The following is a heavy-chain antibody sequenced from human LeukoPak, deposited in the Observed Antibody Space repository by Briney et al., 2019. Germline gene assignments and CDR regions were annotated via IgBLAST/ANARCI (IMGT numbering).Heavy chain of an antibody. CDR1: GYSISSGYY. J-gene: IGHJ4*02. CDR3: SGVVPAGFDY. Sequence: SETLSLTCTVSGYSISSGYYWGWIRQPPGKGLEWIGSIYHSGSTYYNPSLKSRVTISVDTSKNQFSLKLSSVTAADTAEYYCSGVVPAGFDYWGQGTLVTVSS. CDR2: IYHSGST. V-gene: IGHV4-38-2*02. D-gene: IGHD2-2*01.